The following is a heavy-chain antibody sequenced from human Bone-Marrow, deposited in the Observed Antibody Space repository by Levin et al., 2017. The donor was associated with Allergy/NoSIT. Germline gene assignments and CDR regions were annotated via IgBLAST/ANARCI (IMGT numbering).Heavy chain of an antibody. CDR3: ASGSYYYDSSGYYTYWYFDR. D-gene: IGHD3-22*01. CDR1: GGTFSSYA. CDR2: IIPIFGTA. V-gene: IGHV1-69*13. Sequence: ASVKVSCKASGGTFSSYAISWVRQAPGQGLEWMGGIIPIFGTANYAQKFQGRVTITADESTSTAYMELSSLRSEDTAVYYCASGSYYYDSSGYYTYWYFDRWGRGTLVTVSS. J-gene: IGHJ2*01.